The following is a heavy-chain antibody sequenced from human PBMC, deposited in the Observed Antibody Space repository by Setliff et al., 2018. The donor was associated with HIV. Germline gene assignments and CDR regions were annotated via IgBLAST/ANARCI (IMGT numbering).Heavy chain of an antibody. V-gene: IGHV3-9*01. J-gene: IGHJ6*03. Sequence: GGSLRLSCAGSGFIFSNYAMYWVRQAPGKGLEWVSGISWNADFPAYAESTKGRFTISRDNARKSLYLQMNSLTTEDTALYYCVRDGSLAGLYFHYMDVWGKGTTVTVSS. D-gene: IGHD6-19*01. CDR2: ISWNADFP. CDR3: VRDGSLAGLYFHYMDV. CDR1: GFIFSNYA.